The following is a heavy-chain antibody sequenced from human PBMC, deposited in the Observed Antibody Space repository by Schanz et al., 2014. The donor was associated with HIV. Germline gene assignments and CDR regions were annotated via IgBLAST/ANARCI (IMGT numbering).Heavy chain of an antibody. CDR2: ISPGGDTI. V-gene: IGHV3-48*02. CDR1: GFTFRTFS. CDR3: ARAGVTDLFDH. Sequence: EVQLVESGGGLVQPGGTLRLSCATSGFTFRTFSMDWVRQAPGRGLEWLAYISPGGDTIYYAESVQGRFTISRDYAKSSLYLQMNSLRDEDTAVYYCARAGVTDLFDHWGQGTLVTVSS. J-gene: IGHJ4*02. D-gene: IGHD2-21*02.